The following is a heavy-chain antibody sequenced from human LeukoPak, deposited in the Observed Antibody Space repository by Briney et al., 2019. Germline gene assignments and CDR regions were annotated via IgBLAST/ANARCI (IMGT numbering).Heavy chain of an antibody. CDR3: ATVKLQEWRNNWFDP. J-gene: IGHJ5*02. CDR2: ISAYNGNT. V-gene: IGHV1-18*01. D-gene: IGHD3-3*01. Sequence: GASVKVSCKASGYTFTSYGISWVRQAPGQGLEWMGWISAYNGNTNYAQKLQGRVTMTTDTSTSTAYMELSSLRSEDTAVYYCATVKLQEWRNNWFDPWGQGTLVTVSS. CDR1: GYTFTSYG.